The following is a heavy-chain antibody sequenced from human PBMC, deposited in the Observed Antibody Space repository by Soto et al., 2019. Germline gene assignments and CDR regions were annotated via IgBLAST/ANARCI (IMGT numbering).Heavy chain of an antibody. V-gene: IGHV4-34*01. CDR3: ARARAVFWSGWHYYYYMDV. CDR1: GGSSVDYG. J-gene: IGHJ6*03. Sequence: LLTLRVTKAVEGGSSVDYGGRWIIKNTRKGLEWIGEINHSGSTNYNPSLKSRVTISVDTSKNQFSLKLSSVTAADTAVYYCARARAVFWSGWHYYYYMDVWGKGTTVTVSS. D-gene: IGHD3-3*01. CDR2: INHSGST.